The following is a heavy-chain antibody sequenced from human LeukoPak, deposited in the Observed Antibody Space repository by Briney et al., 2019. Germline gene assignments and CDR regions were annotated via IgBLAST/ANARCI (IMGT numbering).Heavy chain of an antibody. CDR2: INSDGSST. CDR3: ARSASYYYDSGYFDY. J-gene: IGHJ4*02. V-gene: IGHV3-74*01. CDR1: GFTFSSYW. D-gene: IGHD3-22*01. Sequence: GGSLRLSCAASGFTFSSYWMHWVRQAPGKGQVWVSRINSDGSSTSYADSVKGRFTISRDNAKNTLYLQMNSLRAEDTAVYYCARSASYYYDSGYFDYWGQGTLVTVSS.